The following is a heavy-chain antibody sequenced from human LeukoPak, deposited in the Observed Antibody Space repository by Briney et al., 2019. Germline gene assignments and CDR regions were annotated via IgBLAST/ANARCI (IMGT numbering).Heavy chain of an antibody. CDR2: ISYDGSNK. D-gene: IGHD6-6*01. V-gene: IGHV3-30*04. J-gene: IGHJ6*03. CDR1: GFIFSHYA. Sequence: PGGSLRLSCAASGFIFSHYAMHWVRLAPGKGLEWVAVISYDGSNKYYADSVKGRFTISRDNSKNTLYLQMNSLRAEDTAMYYCARGFGSSIPYSYYYYLDVWGKGTTVTVSS. CDR3: ARGFGSSIPYSYYYYLDV.